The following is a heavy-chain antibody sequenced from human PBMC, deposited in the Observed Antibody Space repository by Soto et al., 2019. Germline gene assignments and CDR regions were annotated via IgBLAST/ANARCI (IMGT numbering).Heavy chain of an antibody. D-gene: IGHD3-10*01. J-gene: IGHJ6*03. CDR2: INHSGST. V-gene: IGHV4-34*01. CDR1: GGSFSGYY. CDR3: ARGRGFGELGLERLGSYYMDV. Sequence: SETLSLTCAVYGGSFSGYYWSWIRQPPGKGLEWIGEINHSGSTNYNPSLKSRVTISVDTSKNQFSLKLSSVTAADTAVYYCARGRGFGELGLERLGSYYMDVWC.